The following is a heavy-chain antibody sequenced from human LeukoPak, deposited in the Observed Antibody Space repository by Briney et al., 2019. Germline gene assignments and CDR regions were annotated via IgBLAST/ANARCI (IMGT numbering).Heavy chain of an antibody. V-gene: IGHV4-59*01. Sequence: SETLSLTCTVSGGSISSYCWSWIRQPPGKGLEWIGYIYYSGSTNYNPSLKSRVTLSVDTSKNQFSLKLSSVTAADTAVYYCARVRNSGYDSGIDYWGQGTLVTVSS. D-gene: IGHD5-12*01. J-gene: IGHJ4*02. CDR1: GGSISSYC. CDR2: IYYSGST. CDR3: ARVRNSGYDSGIDY.